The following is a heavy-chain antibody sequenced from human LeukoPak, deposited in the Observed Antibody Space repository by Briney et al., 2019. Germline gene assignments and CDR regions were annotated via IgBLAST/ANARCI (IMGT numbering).Heavy chain of an antibody. CDR3: AKDGSGSYYSPEYYFDY. CDR1: GFTFSSYA. D-gene: IGHD1-26*01. Sequence: GGSLRLSCAASGFTFSSYAMSWVRQAPGKGLEWVSAISGSGGSTYYADSVKGRFTISRDNSKNTLYLQMNSLRAEDTAVYYCAKDGSGSYYSPEYYFDYWGQGALVTVSS. J-gene: IGHJ4*02. CDR2: ISGSGGST. V-gene: IGHV3-23*01.